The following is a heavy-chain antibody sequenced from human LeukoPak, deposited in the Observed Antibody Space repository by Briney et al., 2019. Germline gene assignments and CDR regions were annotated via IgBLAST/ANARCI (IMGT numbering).Heavy chain of an antibody. D-gene: IGHD3-9*01. CDR1: GGSFSGYY. J-gene: IGHJ3*02. V-gene: IGHV4-34*01. Sequence: SETLSLTCAVYGGSFSGYYWSWIRQRPGKGLEWIGEINHSGSTNYNPSLKSRVTISVDTSKNQFSLKLSSVTAADTAVYYCARRGRVLRYFDWFPSRAGAFDIWGQGTMVTVSS. CDR2: INHSGST. CDR3: ARRGRVLRYFDWFPSRAGAFDI.